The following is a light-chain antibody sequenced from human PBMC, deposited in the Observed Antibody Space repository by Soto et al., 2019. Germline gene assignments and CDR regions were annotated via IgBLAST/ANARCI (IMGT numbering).Light chain of an antibody. CDR3: GSYAGGSRV. Sequence: QSVLTQPASVSGSPGQSITISCTGTSRDVGAYKLVSWHQQHPGKAPKLIIYEVGERPSGASNRFSGSKSGNTASLTISGLQAEDEAYYYCGSYAGGSRVFGTGTKVTVL. J-gene: IGLJ1*01. CDR1: SRDVGAYKL. V-gene: IGLV2-23*02. CDR2: EVG.